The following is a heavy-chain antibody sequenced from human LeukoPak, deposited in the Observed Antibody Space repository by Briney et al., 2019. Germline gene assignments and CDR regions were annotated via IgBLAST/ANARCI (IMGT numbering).Heavy chain of an antibody. Sequence: SVKVSCKASGGTFSSYAISWVRQAPGQGLEWMGGIIPIFGTANYAQKFQGRVTITADESTSTAYMELSSLRSEDTAVYYCARVAIFGVTPPDYWGQGTLVTVSS. CDR3: ARVAIFGVTPPDY. J-gene: IGHJ4*02. CDR1: GGTFSSYA. D-gene: IGHD3-3*01. V-gene: IGHV1-69*13. CDR2: IIPIFGTA.